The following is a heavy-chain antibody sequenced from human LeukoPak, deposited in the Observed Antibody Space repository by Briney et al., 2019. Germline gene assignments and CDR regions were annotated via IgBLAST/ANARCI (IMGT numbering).Heavy chain of an antibody. CDR3: ARGSGSYSLYHFDY. CDR2: INHSGST. V-gene: IGHV4-34*01. D-gene: IGHD1-26*01. CDR1: GGSFSGYY. Sequence: SETLSLTCAVYGGSFSGYYWSWIRQPPGKGLEWIGEINHSGSTNYNPSLKSRVTISVDTSKNQFSLKLSSVTAADTAVYYCARGSGSYSLYHFDYWGQGTLVTVSS. J-gene: IGHJ4*02.